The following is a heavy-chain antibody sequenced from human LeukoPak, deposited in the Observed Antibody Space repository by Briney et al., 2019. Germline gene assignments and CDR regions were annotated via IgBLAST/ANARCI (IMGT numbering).Heavy chain of an antibody. CDR1: GFTFSSYA. Sequence: GSLRLPCAASGFTFSSYAMSWGRQAPGKGLEWVSAFSGSGGNTYYADSVKGRFTISRDNSKNTLYLQMNSLRAEDTAVYYCAKGPKPKVAFFDYWGQGTLVTVSS. CDR3: AKGPKPKVAFFDY. J-gene: IGHJ4*02. CDR2: FSGSGGNT. V-gene: IGHV3-23*01. D-gene: IGHD5-12*01.